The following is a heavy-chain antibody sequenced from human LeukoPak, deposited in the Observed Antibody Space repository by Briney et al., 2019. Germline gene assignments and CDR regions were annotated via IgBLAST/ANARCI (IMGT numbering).Heavy chain of an antibody. D-gene: IGHD2-15*01. V-gene: IGHV3-64*01. J-gene: IGHJ6*03. CDR1: GFTFSTYG. CDR3: ARARVAAKSGYMDV. Sequence: GGSLRLSCAASGFTFSTYGMYWVRQATGKGLEYVSSISSNGNTYYANSVKGRFTISRDTPKNTLYLQMGSLRDEDLAVYYCARARVAAKSGYMDVWGTGTTVTISS. CDR2: ISSNGNT.